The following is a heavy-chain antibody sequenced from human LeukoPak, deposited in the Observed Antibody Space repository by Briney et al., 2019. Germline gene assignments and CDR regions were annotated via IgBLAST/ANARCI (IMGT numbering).Heavy chain of an antibody. CDR2: ISGSGGST. D-gene: IGHD5-18*01. V-gene: IGHV3-23*01. J-gene: IGHJ3*02. CDR1: GFTFSSYA. CDR3: ARDLDGYSYGSAFDI. Sequence: GGSLRLSCAASGFTFSSYAMSWARQAPGKGLEWVSAISGSGGSTYYADSVKGRFTISRDNSKNTLYLQMNSLRAEDTAVYYCARDLDGYSYGSAFDIWGQGTMVTVSS.